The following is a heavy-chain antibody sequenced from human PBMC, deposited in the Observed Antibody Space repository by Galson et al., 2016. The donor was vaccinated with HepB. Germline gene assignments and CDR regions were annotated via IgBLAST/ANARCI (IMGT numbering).Heavy chain of an antibody. V-gene: IGHV5-10-1*01. Sequence: QSGAEVKKPGESLRISCKGSGYSFTSYWITWVRQMPGKGLEWMGRIDPSDSYTNYSPSFEGHVTISPDKPISTIYLQWSSLKASDTAMYYCARHEGGGNNWFDLWGQGTLVTVSS. CDR3: ARHEGGGNNWFDL. CDR2: IDPSDSYT. J-gene: IGHJ5*02. CDR1: GYSFTSYW. D-gene: IGHD1-14*01.